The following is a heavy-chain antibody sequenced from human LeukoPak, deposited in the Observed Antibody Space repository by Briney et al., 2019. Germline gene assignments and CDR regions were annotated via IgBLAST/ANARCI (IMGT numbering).Heavy chain of an antibody. CDR2: IYYSGST. J-gene: IGHJ3*02. CDR3: ARLPYLDAFDI. CDR1: GGSISSYY. V-gene: IGHV4-59*12. Sequence: SETLSLTCTVSGGSISSYYWSWIRQPPGKGLEWIGYIYYSGSTNYNPSLKSRVTISVDTSKNQFSLKLSSVTAADTAVYYCARLPYLDAFDIWGQGTMVTVSS.